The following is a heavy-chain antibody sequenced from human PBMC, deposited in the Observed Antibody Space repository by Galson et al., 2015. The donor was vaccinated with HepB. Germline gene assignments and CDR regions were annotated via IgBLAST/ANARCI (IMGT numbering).Heavy chain of an antibody. Sequence: SVKVSCKASGGTFSSYAISWVRQAPGQGLEWMGRIIPILGMANYAQKFQGRVTITADKSTSTAYMELSSLRSEDTAVYYCARDDQYYDSSGNIYYYYYGMDVWGQGTTVTVSS. CDR1: GGTFSSYA. CDR3: ARDDQYYDSSGNIYYYYYGMDV. V-gene: IGHV1-69*04. J-gene: IGHJ6*02. CDR2: IIPILGMA. D-gene: IGHD3-22*01.